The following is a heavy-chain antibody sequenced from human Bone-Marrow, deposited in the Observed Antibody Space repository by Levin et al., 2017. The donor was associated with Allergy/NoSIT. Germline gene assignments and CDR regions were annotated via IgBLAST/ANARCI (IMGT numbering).Heavy chain of an antibody. CDR3: ARRGGHGRGPGTLPAFDI. D-gene: IGHD3-10*01. CDR2: IYPDDSDA. J-gene: IGHJ3*02. CDR1: GHSFSISW. V-gene: IGHV5-51*03. Sequence: PEASVKVSCKVSGHSFSISWIGWVRQMPGKGLEWMGIIYPDDSDARYNPSVQGRVTISADKSINTAYLQWSSLEASDTAMYYCARRGGHGRGPGTLPAFDIWGQGTVVSVSS.